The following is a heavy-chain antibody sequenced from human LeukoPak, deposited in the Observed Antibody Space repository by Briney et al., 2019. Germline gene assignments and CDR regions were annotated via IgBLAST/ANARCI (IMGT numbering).Heavy chain of an antibody. V-gene: IGHV3-53*04. CDR2: IYSGAST. CDR1: GFTVSCNY. CDR3: ARDPRSIVGATTGDY. J-gene: IGHJ4*02. Sequence: GGSLSFSFAAPGFTVSCNYMSWVRQAPGKGLQWVSVIYSGASTYSADSVKGRFTISRHNSNTTLYLLTYRLSPEGTAVYYCARDPRSIVGATTGDYWGQGTLVTVSS. D-gene: IGHD1-26*01.